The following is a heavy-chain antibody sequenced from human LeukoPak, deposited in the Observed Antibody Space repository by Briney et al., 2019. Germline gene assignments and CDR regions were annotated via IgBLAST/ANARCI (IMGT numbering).Heavy chain of an antibody. CDR3: ARVGCGGDCYSI. D-gene: IGHD2-21*02. Sequence: ASVKVSCKASGGTFSSYAISWVRQAPGQGLEWMGWISAYNGNTNYAQKLQGRVTMTTDTSTSTAYMELRSLRSDDTAVYYCARVGCGGDCYSIWGQGTLVTVSS. J-gene: IGHJ4*02. CDR2: ISAYNGNT. V-gene: IGHV1-18*01. CDR1: GGTFSSYA.